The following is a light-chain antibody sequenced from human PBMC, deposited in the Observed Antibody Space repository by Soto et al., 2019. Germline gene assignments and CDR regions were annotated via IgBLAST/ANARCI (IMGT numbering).Light chain of an antibody. Sequence: QSVLTQPPSASGSPGQSVTISCTGTGSDIGAYIYVSWYQQHPGKAPKLMISEASRRPSGVPERFSGSKSGNTASLTVSGLQADDEAHYYCSSYAGSNNFVFGTGTKVTVL. J-gene: IGLJ1*01. CDR1: GSDIGAYIY. CDR3: SSYAGSNNFV. V-gene: IGLV2-8*01. CDR2: EAS.